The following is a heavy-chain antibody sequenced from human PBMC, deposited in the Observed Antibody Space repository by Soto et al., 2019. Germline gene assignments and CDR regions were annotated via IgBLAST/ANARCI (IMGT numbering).Heavy chain of an antibody. V-gene: IGHV1-69*02. D-gene: IGHD2-15*01. CDR2: IIPILGIA. CDR3: ARVDCSGGSCYAVDY. CDR1: GGTFSSYT. Sequence: SVKVSCKASGGTFSSYTISWVRQAPGQGIEWMGRIIPILGIANYAQKFQGRVTITADKSTSTAYMELSSLRSEDTAVYYCARVDCSGGSCYAVDYWGQGTLVTVSS. J-gene: IGHJ4*02.